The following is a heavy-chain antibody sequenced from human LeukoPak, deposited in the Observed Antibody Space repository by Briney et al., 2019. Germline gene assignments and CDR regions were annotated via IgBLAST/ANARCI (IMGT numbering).Heavy chain of an antibody. CDR2: FFFSAHS. J-gene: IGHJ4*02. V-gene: IGHV4-59*13. D-gene: IGHD3-10*01. Sequence: PSETLSLTCSVPGSFSSPFHWGWVRQTPGKGLEGIGKFFFSAHSNYKPSLTGRVTISPDPSKSQFSLKMTSVTAADTALYYCARIDPLGYFDQWGEGTLVTVSS. CDR3: ARIDPLGYFDQ. CDR1: GSFSSPFH.